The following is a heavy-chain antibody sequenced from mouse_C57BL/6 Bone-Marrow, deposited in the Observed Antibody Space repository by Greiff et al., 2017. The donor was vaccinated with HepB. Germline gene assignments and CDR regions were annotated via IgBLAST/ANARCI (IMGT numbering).Heavy chain of an antibody. CDR1: GFTFSSYT. Sequence: EVQRVESGGGLVKPGGSLKLSCAASGFTFSSYTMSWVRQTPEKRLEWVATISGGGGNTYYPDSVKGRFTISRDNAKNTLYLQMSSLRSEDTALYYCARHRYYYGSSYWYFDVWGTGTTVTVSS. D-gene: IGHD1-1*01. CDR3: ARHRYYYGSSYWYFDV. J-gene: IGHJ1*03. CDR2: ISGGGGNT. V-gene: IGHV5-9*01.